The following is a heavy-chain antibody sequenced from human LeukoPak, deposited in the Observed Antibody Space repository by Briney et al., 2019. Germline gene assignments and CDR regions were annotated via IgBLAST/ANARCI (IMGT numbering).Heavy chain of an antibody. CDR2: IYYSGST. CDR3: ARDPYYGSGSYYWGSGFDY. CDR1: GGSFSGYY. V-gene: IGHV4-34*01. D-gene: IGHD3-10*01. Sequence: PSETLSLTCAVYGGSFSGYYWRWIRQPPGKGLEWIGRIYYSGSTYYTPSLKSRVNISVDTSKNQFSLKLSYVTAADTAVYYCARDPYYGSGSYYWGSGFDYWGQGTLVTVSS. J-gene: IGHJ4*02.